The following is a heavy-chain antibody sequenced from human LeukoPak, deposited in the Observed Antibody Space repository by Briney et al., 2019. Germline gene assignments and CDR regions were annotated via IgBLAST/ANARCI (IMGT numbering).Heavy chain of an antibody. CDR2: IKEDGTEK. D-gene: IGHD3-10*01. V-gene: IGHV3-7*03. J-gene: IGHJ3*02. CDR1: GFTFSDFW. CDR3: AKDRLWFGELYAFDI. Sequence: GGSLRLSCAGSGFTFSDFWMTWVRQTPGKGLEWVANIKEDGTEKNLVDSVKGRFTISRDNSKNTLFLQVNSLRAEDTAVYYCAKDRLWFGELYAFDIWGQGTMVTVSS.